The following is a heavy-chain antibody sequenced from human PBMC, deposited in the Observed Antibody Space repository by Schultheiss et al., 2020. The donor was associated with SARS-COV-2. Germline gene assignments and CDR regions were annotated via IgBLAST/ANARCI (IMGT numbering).Heavy chain of an antibody. D-gene: IGHD6-13*01. CDR1: GGSFSGYY. CDR3: ARDSTQIAAAWVY. V-gene: IGHV4-34*01. Sequence: SETLSLTCAVYGGSFSGYYWSWIRQPPGKGLEWIGSIYYSGSTYYNPSLKSRVTISVDTSKNQFSLKLSSVTAADTAVYYCARDSTQIAAAWVYWGQGTLVTVSS. J-gene: IGHJ4*02. CDR2: IYYSGST.